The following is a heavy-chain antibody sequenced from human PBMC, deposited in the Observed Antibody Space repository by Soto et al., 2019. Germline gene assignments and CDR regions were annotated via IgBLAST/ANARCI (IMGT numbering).Heavy chain of an antibody. V-gene: IGHV1-69*13. D-gene: IGHD5-12*01. CDR3: ARTTHERWLQRQFDY. CDR1: GGTFSSYA. J-gene: IGHJ4*02. Sequence: GASVKVSCKASGGTFSSYAISWVRQAPGQGLEWMGGIIPIFGTANYAQKFQGRVTITADESTSTAYMELSSLRSEDTAVYYCARTTHERWLQRQFDYWGQGTLVTVSS. CDR2: IIPIFGTA.